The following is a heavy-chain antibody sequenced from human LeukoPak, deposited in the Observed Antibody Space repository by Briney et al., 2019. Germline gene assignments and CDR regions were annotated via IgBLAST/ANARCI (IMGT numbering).Heavy chain of an antibody. CDR1: GFTFSSYW. CDR2: IKQDGSEK. CDR3: ARDLDIVVVPAANAFDI. V-gene: IGHV3-7*01. Sequence: GGSLRLSCAASGFTFSSYWMSWVRQAPGKGLEWVANIKQDGSEKYYVDSVKGRFTISRDNAKNSLYLQMNSLRAEDTAVYYCARDLDIVVVPAANAFDIWGQGTMVTVSS. J-gene: IGHJ3*02. D-gene: IGHD2-2*01.